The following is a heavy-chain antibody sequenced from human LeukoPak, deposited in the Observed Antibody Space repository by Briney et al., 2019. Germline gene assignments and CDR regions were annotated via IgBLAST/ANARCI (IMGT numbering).Heavy chain of an antibody. V-gene: IGHV1-2*02. CDR2: INPNSGGT. J-gene: IGHJ3*02. Sequence: ASVKVSCKASGYTFTGYYMHWVRQAPGQGLEWMGWINPNSGGTNYAQKFQGRVTMTRDTSISTAYMELSRLRSDDTAVYYCARDRRDSSGWYWLPQEDAFDIWGQGTMATVSS. CDR1: GYTFTGYY. CDR3: ARDRRDSSGWYWLPQEDAFDI. D-gene: IGHD6-19*01.